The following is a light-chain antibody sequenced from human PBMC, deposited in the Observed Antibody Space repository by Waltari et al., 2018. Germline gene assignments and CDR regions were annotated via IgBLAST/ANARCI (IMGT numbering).Light chain of an antibody. Sequence: DIQMTQSPSSLSASVGASVTITCRANQNIGSYLNWCQQTPGKAPKFLIYTASSLQSGVPSRFSGSGSGTDFTLTISSLQPEDFATYYCQQSDIAPLTFGGGTKIEIK. CDR3: QQSDIAPLT. CDR2: TAS. V-gene: IGKV1-39*01. CDR1: QNIGSY. J-gene: IGKJ4*01.